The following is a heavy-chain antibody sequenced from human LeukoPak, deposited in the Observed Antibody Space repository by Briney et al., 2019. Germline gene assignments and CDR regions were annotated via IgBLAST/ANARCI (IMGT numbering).Heavy chain of an antibody. CDR2: ISWNSGSI. CDR1: GFTFDDYA. CDR3: AKDMGCSSTSCLDAFDI. Sequence: GRSLRLSCAASGFTFDDYAMHWVRQAPGKGLEWVSGISWNSGSIGYADSVKGRFTISRDNAKNSLYLQMNSLRAEDTALYYCAKDMGCSSTSCLDAFDIWGQGTMVTVSS. D-gene: IGHD2-2*01. J-gene: IGHJ3*02. V-gene: IGHV3-9*01.